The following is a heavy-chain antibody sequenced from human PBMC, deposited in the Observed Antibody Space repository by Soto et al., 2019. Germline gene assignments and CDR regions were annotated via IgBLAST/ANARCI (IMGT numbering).Heavy chain of an antibody. Sequence: GESLKISFKGSGYSFTRYWIRWVRQMPGKGLEWMGRIDPSDSYTNYSPSFQGHVTISADKSISTAYLQWSSLKASDTAMYYCARSPTYYYDSRDYYGMDVWGQGTTVTVSS. D-gene: IGHD3-22*01. CDR1: GYSFTRYW. CDR2: IDPSDSYT. V-gene: IGHV5-10-1*01. CDR3: ARSPTYYYDSRDYYGMDV. J-gene: IGHJ6*02.